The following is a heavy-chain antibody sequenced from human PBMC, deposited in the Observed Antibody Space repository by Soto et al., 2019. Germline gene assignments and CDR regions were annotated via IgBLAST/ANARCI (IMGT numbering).Heavy chain of an antibody. J-gene: IGHJ6*02. CDR1: GYTFTSYG. D-gene: IGHD3-3*01. CDR3: ARLIGVVNPYYYCGMDV. V-gene: IGHV1-18*04. CDR2: ISAYNGNT. Sequence: GASVKVSCKASGYTFTSYGISWVRQAPGQGLEWMGWISAYNGNTNYAQKLQGRVTMTTDTSTSTAYMELRSLRSDDTAVYYCARLIGVVNPYYYCGMDVWGQAITVTVSS.